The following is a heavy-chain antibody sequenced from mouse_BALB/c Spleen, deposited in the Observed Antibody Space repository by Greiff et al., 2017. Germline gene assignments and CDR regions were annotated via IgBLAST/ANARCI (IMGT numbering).Heavy chain of an antibody. CDR2: IDPANGNT. J-gene: IGHJ4*01. D-gene: IGHD2-4*01. CDR1: GFNIKDTY. V-gene: IGHV14-3*02. Sequence: VHVKQSGAELVKPGASVKLSCTASGFNIKDTYMHWVKQRPEQGLEWIGRIDPANGNTKYDPKFQGKATITADTSSNTAYLQLSSLTSEDTAVYYCARNYDYSGAMDYWGQGTSVTVSS. CDR3: ARNYDYSGAMDY.